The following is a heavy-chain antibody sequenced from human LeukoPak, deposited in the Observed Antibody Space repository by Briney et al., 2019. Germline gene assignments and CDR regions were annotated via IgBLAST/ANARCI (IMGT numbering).Heavy chain of an antibody. V-gene: IGHV3-9*01. CDR2: ISWNSGSI. CDR3: AKTSSTYYDFWSGYSDAFDI. Sequence: PGGSLRLSCAASGFTFDDYAMHWVRQAPGKGLEWVSGISWNSGSIGYADSVKGRFTISRDNAKNSLYLQMNSLRAEDTALYYCAKTSSTYYDFWSGYSDAFDIWGQGTMVTVSS. D-gene: IGHD3-3*01. CDR1: GFTFDDYA. J-gene: IGHJ3*02.